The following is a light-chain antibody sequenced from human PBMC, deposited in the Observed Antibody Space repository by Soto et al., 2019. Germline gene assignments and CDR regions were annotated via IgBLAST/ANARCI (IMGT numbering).Light chain of an antibody. CDR2: EDD. CDR3: QSYDSSLSGSYVV. V-gene: IGLV1-51*02. J-gene: IGLJ2*01. CDR1: TSNIGNNY. Sequence: QSVLTQPPSVYAAPGQKVTISCSGRTSNIGNNYVSWFQKFPGTAPKLLIYEDDKRPSGIPDRFSGSKSGTSASLAITGLQAEDEADYYCQSYDSSLSGSYVVFGGGTKLTVL.